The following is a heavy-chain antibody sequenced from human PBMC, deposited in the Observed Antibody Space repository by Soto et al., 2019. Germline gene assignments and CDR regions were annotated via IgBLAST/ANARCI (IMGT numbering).Heavy chain of an antibody. J-gene: IGHJ3*02. D-gene: IGHD5-18*01. Sequence: PGGSLRLSCAASGFTFSSYGMHWVRPAPGKGLEWVAVISYDGSNKYYADSVKGRFTISRDNSKNTLYLQMNSLRAEATAVSYRATDRSYGYLGACDIWGQGTMVTVAS. CDR3: ATDRSYGYLGACDI. CDR2: ISYDGSNK. V-gene: IGHV3-30*03. CDR1: GFTFSSYG.